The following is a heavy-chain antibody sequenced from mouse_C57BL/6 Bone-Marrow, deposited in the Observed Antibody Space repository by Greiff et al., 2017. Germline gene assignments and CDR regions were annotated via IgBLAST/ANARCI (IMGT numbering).Heavy chain of an antibody. CDR1: GYTFTSYW. D-gene: IGHD1-1*02. Sequence: QVQLQQPGAELVKPGASVKLSCKASGYTFTSYWMHWVKQRPGQGLEWIGMIHPNSGSTNYNEKFKSKATLTVDKSSSTAYMQLSSLTSEDAAVYYCARWGWPGAYWGQGTLVTVSA. V-gene: IGHV1-64*01. J-gene: IGHJ3*01. CDR3: ARWGWPGAY. CDR2: IHPNSGST.